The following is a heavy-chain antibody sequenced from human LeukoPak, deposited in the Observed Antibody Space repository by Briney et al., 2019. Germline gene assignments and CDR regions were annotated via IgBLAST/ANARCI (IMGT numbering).Heavy chain of an antibody. CDR3: ARENRGPEPDY. CDR2: INHSGST. J-gene: IGHJ4*02. Sequence: SETLSLTCAVYGVSFSGYYWSWIRQPPGKGLEWIGEINHSGSTNYNPSLKSRVTISVDTSKNQFSLKLSSVTAADTAVYYCARENRGPEPDYWGQGTLVTVSS. D-gene: IGHD1-14*01. V-gene: IGHV4-34*01. CDR1: GVSFSGYY.